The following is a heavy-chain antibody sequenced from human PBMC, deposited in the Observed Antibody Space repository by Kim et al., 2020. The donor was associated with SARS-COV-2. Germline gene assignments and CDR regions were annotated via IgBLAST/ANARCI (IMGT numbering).Heavy chain of an antibody. CDR2: IRSKAYGGTT. D-gene: IGHD3-16*02. J-gene: IGHJ4*02. CDR3: TRDRPYVWGSYRALYYFDY. CDR1: GFTFGDYA. Sequence: GGSLRLSCTASGFTFGDYAMSWFRQAPGKGLEWVGFIRSKAYGGTTEYAASVKGRFTISRDDSKSIAYLQMNSLKTEDTAVYYCTRDRPYVWGSYRALYYFDYWGQGTLVTVSS. V-gene: IGHV3-49*03.